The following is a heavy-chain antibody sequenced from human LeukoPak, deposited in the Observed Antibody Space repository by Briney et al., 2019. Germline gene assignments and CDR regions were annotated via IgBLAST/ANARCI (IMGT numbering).Heavy chain of an antibody. J-gene: IGHJ5*02. Sequence: KPSETLSLTCTVSGGSISSYYWSWIRQPPGKGLEWIGYIYYSGSTNYNPSLKSRVTISVDTSKNQFSLKLSSVTAADTAVYYCARAAMVQGVTGWFDPWGQGTLVTVSS. CDR3: ARAAMVQGVTGWFDP. D-gene: IGHD3-10*01. CDR2: IYYSGST. V-gene: IGHV4-59*01. CDR1: GGSISSYY.